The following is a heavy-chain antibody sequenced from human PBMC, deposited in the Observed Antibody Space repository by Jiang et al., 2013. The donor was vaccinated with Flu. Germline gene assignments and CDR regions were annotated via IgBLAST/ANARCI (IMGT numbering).Heavy chain of an antibody. Sequence: SGSGLVKPSETLSLTCALSGYAINSDYYWGWMRQPPGEGLEWIGTIYHTGSTYYNPSLNSRVTISVGTSKKQFSLKLTSVTAADTAIYYCARKAARSGGFDIWGQGTMVTVSS. CDR2: IYHTGST. D-gene: IGHD6-25*01. CDR1: GYAINSDYY. CDR3: ARKAARSGGFDI. J-gene: IGHJ3*02. V-gene: IGHV4-38-2*01.